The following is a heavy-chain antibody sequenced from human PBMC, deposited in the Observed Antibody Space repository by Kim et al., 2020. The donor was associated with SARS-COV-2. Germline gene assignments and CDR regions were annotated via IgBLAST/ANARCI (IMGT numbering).Heavy chain of an antibody. Sequence: ASVKVSCKASGYTFTSYGISWVRQAPGQGLEWMGWISAYNGNTNYAQKLQGRVTMTTDTSTSTAYMELRSLRSDDTAVYYCARDPHSGSSGWPDAFDIWGQGTMVTVSS. CDR3: ARDPHSGSSGWPDAFDI. J-gene: IGHJ3*02. CDR2: ISAYNGNT. D-gene: IGHD6-19*01. CDR1: GYTFTSYG. V-gene: IGHV1-18*01.